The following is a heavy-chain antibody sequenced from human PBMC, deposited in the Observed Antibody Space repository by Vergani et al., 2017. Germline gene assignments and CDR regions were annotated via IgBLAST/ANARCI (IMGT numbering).Heavy chain of an antibody. V-gene: IGHV1-69*14. Sequence: QVQLVQSGAEVKKPGSSVKVSCKASGGTFSSYAISWVRQAPGQGLEWMGGIIPIFGTANYAQKFQGRVTITADKSTSTAYMELSSLRSEDTAVYYCARDFSLRYYDWTDYYGMDVWGQGTTVTVSS. J-gene: IGHJ6*02. CDR3: ARDFSLRYYDWTDYYGMDV. CDR2: IIPIFGTA. D-gene: IGHD3-9*01. CDR1: GGTFSSYA.